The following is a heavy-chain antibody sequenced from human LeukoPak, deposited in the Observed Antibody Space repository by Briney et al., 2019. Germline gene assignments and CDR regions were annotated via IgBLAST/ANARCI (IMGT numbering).Heavy chain of an antibody. V-gene: IGHV4-59*01. CDR1: GGSINNYY. CDR3: ARDRCSSRSCYLTITQKXYFDL. D-gene: IGHD2-2*01. CDR2: IYYSGST. Sequence: SETLSLTCTVSGGSINNYYWSWIRQPPGKGLEWIGYIYYSGSTNYNPSLKSRVTISLDTSKNQFSLKLSSVTAADTAVYYCARDRCSSRSCYLTITQKXYFDLWGRGXVVTVSS. J-gene: IGHJ2*01.